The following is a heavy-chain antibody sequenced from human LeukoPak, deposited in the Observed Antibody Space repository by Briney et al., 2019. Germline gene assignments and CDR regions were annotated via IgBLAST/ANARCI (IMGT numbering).Heavy chain of an antibody. D-gene: IGHD6-19*01. V-gene: IGHV3-30*18. Sequence: GGSLRLSCAASGFTFSDHYIDWVRQAPGKGLEWVAVISYDGSNKYYADSVKGRFTISRDNSKNTLYLQMNSLRAEDTAVYYCAKGVAGTFDYWGQGTLVTVSS. CDR3: AKGVAGTFDY. J-gene: IGHJ4*02. CDR2: ISYDGSNK. CDR1: GFTFSDHY.